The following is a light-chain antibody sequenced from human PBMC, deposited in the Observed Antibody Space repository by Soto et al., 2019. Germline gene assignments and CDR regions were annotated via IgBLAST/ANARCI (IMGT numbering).Light chain of an antibody. V-gene: IGLV2-14*01. CDR2: EVS. Sequence: QSALTQPASVSGSPGQSITISCTGTSSDVGGYNYVSWYQQHPGKAPKLMIYEVSNRPSWVSNRFSGSKSGNTASLTISGLQAEDEADYSCSSYTRSSTRVFGGGTQLTVL. CDR1: SSDVGGYNY. CDR3: SSYTRSSTRV. J-gene: IGLJ3*02.